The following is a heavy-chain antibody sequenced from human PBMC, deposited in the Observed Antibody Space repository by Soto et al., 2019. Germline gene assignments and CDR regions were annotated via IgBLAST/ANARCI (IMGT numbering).Heavy chain of an antibody. D-gene: IGHD2-15*01. Sequence: QVQLVESGGGVVQPGRSLRLSCAASGFTFSSYAMHWVRQAPGKGLEWVAVISYDGSNKYYADSVKGRFTISRDISKNTLYLQMNSLRAEDTAVYYCATAGGLLLDYWCQGTLVTVSS. CDR2: ISYDGSNK. V-gene: IGHV3-30-3*01. CDR3: ATAGGLLLDY. J-gene: IGHJ4*02. CDR1: GFTFSSYA.